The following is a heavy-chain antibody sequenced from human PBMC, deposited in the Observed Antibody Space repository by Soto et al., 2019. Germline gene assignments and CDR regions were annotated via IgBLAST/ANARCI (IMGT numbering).Heavy chain of an antibody. Sequence: SETLSLTCTVSGGSISSSSYYWGWIRQPPGKGLEWIGSIFYSGSTYYNPSVKSLVTISVDTSKNQFSLKMSSVTPADTAVYYCARVPATAINWLDPWGQGTLVNVSS. CDR2: IFYSGST. J-gene: IGHJ5*02. D-gene: IGHD2-2*02. CDR3: ARVPATAINWLDP. CDR1: GGSISSSSYY. V-gene: IGHV4-39*07.